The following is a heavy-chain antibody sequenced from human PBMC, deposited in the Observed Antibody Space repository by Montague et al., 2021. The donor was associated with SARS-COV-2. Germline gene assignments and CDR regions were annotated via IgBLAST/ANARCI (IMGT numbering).Heavy chain of an antibody. V-gene: IGHV4-34*01. CDR2: INDSGTT. Sequence: SETLSLTCAVYGGSFSGYWWTWIRQSPGKGLEWIGGINDSGTTKYNPSLKSRVTISVDTSKNQFSLALTSVTVADTAVYYCARGAPGYWGQGTLVTVSS. J-gene: IGHJ4*02. CDR3: ARGAPGY. CDR1: GGSFSGYW.